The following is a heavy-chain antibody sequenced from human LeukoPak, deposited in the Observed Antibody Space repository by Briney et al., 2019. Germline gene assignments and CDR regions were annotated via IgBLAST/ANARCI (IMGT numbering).Heavy chain of an antibody. Sequence: ASVKVSCKASGYTFTGYYMHWVRQAPGQGLEWMGWINPNSGGTNYAQKFQGRVTMTRDTSISTAYMEPSRLRSDDTAVYYCARRDSLGYCSSTSCYSLSSEGMDVWGQGTTVTVSS. V-gene: IGHV1-2*02. CDR3: ARRDSLGYCSSTSCYSLSSEGMDV. D-gene: IGHD2-2*02. CDR2: INPNSGGT. J-gene: IGHJ6*02. CDR1: GYTFTGYY.